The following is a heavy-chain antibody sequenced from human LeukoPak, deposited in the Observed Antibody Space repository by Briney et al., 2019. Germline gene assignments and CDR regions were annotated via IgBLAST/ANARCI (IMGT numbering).Heavy chain of an antibody. V-gene: IGHV4-34*01. CDR3: ARGHSGWFAEYFQH. CDR2: INHSGST. CDR1: GGSFSGYY. Sequence: SETLSLTCAVYGGSFSGYYWSWIRQPPGKGLEWIGEINHSGSTNYNPSLKSRVTISVDMSKNQFSLKLSSVTAADTAVYYCARGHSGWFAEYFQHWGQGTLVTVSS. D-gene: IGHD6-19*01. J-gene: IGHJ1*01.